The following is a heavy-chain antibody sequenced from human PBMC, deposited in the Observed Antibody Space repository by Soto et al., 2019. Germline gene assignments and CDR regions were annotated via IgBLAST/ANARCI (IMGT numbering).Heavy chain of an antibody. CDR2: IIPILGIA. J-gene: IGHJ4*02. CDR1: GGTFSSYA. D-gene: IGHD3-22*01. Sequence: ASVKVSCKASGGTFSSYAISWVRQAPGQGLEWMGGIIPILGIANYAQKFQGRVTITADKSTSTAYMELSILRSEDTAVYYCARDPNYYDSSGYYFDYWGQGTLVTVSS. V-gene: IGHV1-69*10. CDR3: ARDPNYYDSSGYYFDY.